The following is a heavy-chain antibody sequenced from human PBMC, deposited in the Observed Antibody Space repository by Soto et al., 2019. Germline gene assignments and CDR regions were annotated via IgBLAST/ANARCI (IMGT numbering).Heavy chain of an antibody. CDR1: GVTFSSYA. Sequence: QVQLVQSGAEVKKPGSSVKVSCKASGVTFSSYAISWVRQAPGQGLEWMGGIIPIFGTANYAQKFQGRVTITADESRSTAYMELSSLRPEDTAVYYCARDRVHCSGGSCYSYYGMDVWGQGTTVTVSS. D-gene: IGHD2-15*01. V-gene: IGHV1-69*01. J-gene: IGHJ6*02. CDR3: ARDRVHCSGGSCYSYYGMDV. CDR2: IIPIFGTA.